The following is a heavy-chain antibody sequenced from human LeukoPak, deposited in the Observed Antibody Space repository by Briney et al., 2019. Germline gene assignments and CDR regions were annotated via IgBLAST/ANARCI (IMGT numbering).Heavy chain of an antibody. CDR2: ISWNSGSI. CDR3: AKDYYDSSGGGFDY. Sequence: GGSLRLSCAASGFTFDDYGMSWVRQAPGKGLEWVSGISWNSGSIGYADSVKGRFTISRDNAKNSLYLQMNSLRAEDTALYYCAKDYYDSSGGGFDYWGQGTLVTVSS. CDR1: GFTFDDYG. D-gene: IGHD3-22*01. J-gene: IGHJ4*02. V-gene: IGHV3-9*01.